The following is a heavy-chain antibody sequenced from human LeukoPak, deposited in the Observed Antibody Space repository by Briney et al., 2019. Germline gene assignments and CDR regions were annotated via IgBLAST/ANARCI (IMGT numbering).Heavy chain of an antibody. D-gene: IGHD2-15*01. J-gene: IGHJ3*02. CDR1: GYTFTSYG. V-gene: IGHV1-18*01. CDR3: ARVYSGGDAFDI. Sequence: ASVTVSCKASGYTFTSYGISWVRQAPGQGLEWMGWISAYNGNTNYAQKLQGRVTMTTETSTSTAYMELRSLRSDDTAVYYCARVYSGGDAFDIWGQGTMVTVSS. CDR2: ISAYNGNT.